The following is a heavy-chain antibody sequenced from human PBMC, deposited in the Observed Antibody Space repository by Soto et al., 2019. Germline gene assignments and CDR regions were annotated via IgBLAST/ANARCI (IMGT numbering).Heavy chain of an antibody. CDR1: GGSIRSYY. V-gene: IGHV4-59*08. J-gene: IGHJ4*02. D-gene: IGHD6-13*01. CDR3: ARHGEYSSSWYFDY. Sequence: SETLSLTGTVSGGSIRSYYWSWIRQPPGKGLEWIGYIYYSGGTNYNPSLKSRVTISVDTSKNQFSLKLSSVTAAATAVYYCARHGEYSSSWYFDYWGQGTLVTVSS. CDR2: IYYSGGT.